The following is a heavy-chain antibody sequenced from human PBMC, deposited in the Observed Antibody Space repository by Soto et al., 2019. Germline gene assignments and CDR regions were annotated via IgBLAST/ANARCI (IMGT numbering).Heavy chain of an antibody. Sequence: SETLSLTCTVSGGSISSSSYYWGWIRQPPGKGLEWIGSIYYSGSTYYNPSLKSRVTISVDTSKNQFSLKLSSVTAADTTVYYCARRGYYAISAFDIWGQGTMVTVSS. V-gene: IGHV4-39*01. J-gene: IGHJ3*02. CDR2: IYYSGST. CDR3: ARRGYYAISAFDI. D-gene: IGHD2-8*01. CDR1: GGSISSSSYY.